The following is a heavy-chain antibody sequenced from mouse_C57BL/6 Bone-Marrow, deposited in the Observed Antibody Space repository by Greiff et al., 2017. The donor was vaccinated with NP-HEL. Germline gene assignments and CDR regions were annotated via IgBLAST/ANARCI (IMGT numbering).Heavy chain of an antibody. CDR1: GFTFSDYY. J-gene: IGHJ1*03. Sequence: EVQRVESGGGLVQPGGSLKLSCAASGFTFSDYYMYWVRQTPEKRLEWVAYISNGGGSTYYPDTVKGRFTISRENAKNTLYLQMSRLKSEDTAMYYCARPAGSWYFDVWGTGTTVTVSS. CDR3: ARPAGSWYFDV. V-gene: IGHV5-12*01. CDR2: ISNGGGST.